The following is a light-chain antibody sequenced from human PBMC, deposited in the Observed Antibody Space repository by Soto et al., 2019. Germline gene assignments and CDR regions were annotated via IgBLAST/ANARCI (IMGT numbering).Light chain of an antibody. CDR3: ASYAGSNVLYV. J-gene: IGLJ1*01. V-gene: IGLV2-8*01. Sequence: QSVLTQPPSASGSPGQSVTISCTGTNSDVGAYDYVSWYRQHPGKAPKLIIYEVSKRPSGVPDRFSGSKSGNTASLTVSGLQAEAEADYYCASYAGSNVLYVFGSGTKVTVL. CDR1: NSDVGAYDY. CDR2: EVS.